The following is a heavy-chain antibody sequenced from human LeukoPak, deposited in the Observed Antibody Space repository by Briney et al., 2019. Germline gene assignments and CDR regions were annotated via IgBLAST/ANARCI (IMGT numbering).Heavy chain of an antibody. Sequence: GGSLRLSCAASGFTFSSYWMHWVRQAPGKGLVWVSRINTDGSYTSYADSVKGRFTISRDNAKNTLYLQMNSLRAEDTAVYYCGSSSGWHNVDYWGQGTLVTVSS. CDR2: INTDGSYT. CDR1: GFTFSSYW. J-gene: IGHJ4*02. CDR3: GSSSGWHNVDY. V-gene: IGHV3-74*01. D-gene: IGHD6-19*01.